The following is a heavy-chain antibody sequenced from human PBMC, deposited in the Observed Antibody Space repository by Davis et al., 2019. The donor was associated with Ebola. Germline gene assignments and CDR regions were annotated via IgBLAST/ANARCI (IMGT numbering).Heavy chain of an antibody. CDR3: AKDGSGWYFDY. Sequence: GESLKISCAASGFTFSSYAMSWVRQAPGKGLEWVSAISGSGGSTYYADSVKGRFTISRDNSKNTLYLQMNGLRAEDTAVYYCAKDGSGWYFDYWGQGTLVTVSS. CDR2: ISGSGGST. D-gene: IGHD6-19*01. J-gene: IGHJ4*02. V-gene: IGHV3-23*01. CDR1: GFTFSSYA.